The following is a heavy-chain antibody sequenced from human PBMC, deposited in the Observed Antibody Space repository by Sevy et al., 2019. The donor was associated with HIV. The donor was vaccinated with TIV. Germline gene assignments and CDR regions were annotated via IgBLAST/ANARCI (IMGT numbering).Heavy chain of an antibody. V-gene: IGHV1-8*01. CDR1: GYTFTSYD. J-gene: IGHJ6*02. D-gene: IGHD3-10*01. CDR2: MNPNRGNT. Sequence: ASVKVSCKASGYTFTSYDINWVRQATGQGLEWMGWMNPNRGNTGYAQKFQGRVTMTRNTSISTAYMELSSLRSEDTAVYYCARVGAALLWFGDLVNDYGMDVWGQGTTVTVSS. CDR3: ARVGAALLWFGDLVNDYGMDV.